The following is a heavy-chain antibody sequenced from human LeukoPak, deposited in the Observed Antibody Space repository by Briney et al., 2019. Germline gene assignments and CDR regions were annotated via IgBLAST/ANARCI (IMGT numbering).Heavy chain of an antibody. CDR3: AREGSTGWYSFDY. J-gene: IGHJ4*02. CDR2: INWNGGST. V-gene: IGHV3-20*04. CDR1: GFRFDDYG. D-gene: IGHD6-19*01. Sequence: GGSLRLSCVASGFRFDDYGMSWVRQAPGKGLEWVSGINWNGGSTGYADSVKGRFTISRDNAKNSLYLRMNSLRAEDTALYYCAREGSTGWYSFDYWGQGTLVTVSS.